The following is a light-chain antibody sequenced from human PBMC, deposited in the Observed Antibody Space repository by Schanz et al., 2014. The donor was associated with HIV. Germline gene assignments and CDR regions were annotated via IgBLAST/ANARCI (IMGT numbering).Light chain of an antibody. Sequence: QSALTQPPSASGSPGQSVTISCTGTSSDIGAYDFVSWYQHHPGKAPKLLIYEVNKRPSGVPNRFSGSKSGNAASLTISGLQTDDEGDYYCSSYTTNRTVTFGGGTKLTVL. CDR3: SSYTTNRTVT. V-gene: IGLV2-8*01. CDR2: EVN. CDR1: SSDIGAYDF. J-gene: IGLJ2*01.